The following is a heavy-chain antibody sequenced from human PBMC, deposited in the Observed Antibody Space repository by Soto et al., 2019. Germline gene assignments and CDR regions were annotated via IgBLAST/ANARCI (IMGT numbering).Heavy chain of an antibody. CDR2: IGTAGDT. CDR1: GFTFSSYD. CDR3: AKSIGLLSGYYYGMDV. Sequence: GGSLRLSCAASGFTFSSYDMHWVRQATGKGLEWVSAIGTAGDTYYPGSVKGRFTISREDAKNSLYLQMNSLRAGDTAVYYCAKSIGLLSGYYYGMDVWGQGTTVTVSS. J-gene: IGHJ6*02. V-gene: IGHV3-13*01. D-gene: IGHD2-8*02.